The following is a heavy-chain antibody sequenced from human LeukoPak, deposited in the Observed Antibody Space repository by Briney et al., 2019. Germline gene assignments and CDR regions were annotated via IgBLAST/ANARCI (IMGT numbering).Heavy chain of an antibody. Sequence: TSETLSLTCTVSGGSISSYYWSWIRQPPGKGLEWIGYIYYSGSTNYNPSLKSRVTISVDTSKNQFSLKLSSVTAADTAVYYCARDRGTDAFDIWGQGTMVTVSS. CDR3: ARDRGTDAFDI. D-gene: IGHD2-15*01. CDR1: GGSISSYY. V-gene: IGHV4-59*01. J-gene: IGHJ3*02. CDR2: IYYSGST.